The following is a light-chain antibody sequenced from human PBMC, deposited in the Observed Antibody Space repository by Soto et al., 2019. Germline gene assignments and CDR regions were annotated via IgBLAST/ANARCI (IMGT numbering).Light chain of an antibody. Sequence: DIQMTQSPSSLSASVGDRVTITCRASQSISSYLNWYQQKPGKAPKLLIYAASSLQSGVPSRFSGSGSGTDFTLTISSLEPEDFAVYYCQHYGSSTRTFGQGTKVDIK. J-gene: IGKJ1*01. V-gene: IGKV1-39*01. CDR2: AAS. CDR1: QSISSY. CDR3: QHYGSSTRT.